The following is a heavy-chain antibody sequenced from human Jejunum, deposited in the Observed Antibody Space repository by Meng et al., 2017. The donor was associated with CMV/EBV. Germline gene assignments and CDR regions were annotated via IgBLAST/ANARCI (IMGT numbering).Heavy chain of an antibody. CDR3: AKDSCANCYNFDN. CDR1: GFTFSSYG. Sequence: VECGGGGGQPGGSLRLSWTTSGFTFSSYGMHWVRQAPGKGLEWVAYIRHDGSSKYYLSSVEGRFTISRDRSKNTVYLQMNSLRVEDTAVYYCAKDSCANCYNFDNWGQGTLVT. J-gene: IGHJ4*02. V-gene: IGHV3-30*02. CDR2: IRHDGSSK. D-gene: IGHD2-15*01.